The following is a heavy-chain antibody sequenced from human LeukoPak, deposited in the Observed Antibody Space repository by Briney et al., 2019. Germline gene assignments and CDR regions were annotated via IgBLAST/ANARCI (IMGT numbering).Heavy chain of an antibody. V-gene: IGHV3-30*02. Sequence: GGSLRLSCAASGFTFSSYGMHWVRQAPGKGLEWVAFIRYDGGNKYYADSVKGRFTISRDNSKNTLYLQMNSLRAEDTAVYYCASCKLLLRSDWFDPWGQGTLVTVSS. CDR1: GFTFSSYG. CDR2: IRYDGGNK. J-gene: IGHJ5*02. CDR3: ASCKLLLRSDWFDP. D-gene: IGHD2-15*01.